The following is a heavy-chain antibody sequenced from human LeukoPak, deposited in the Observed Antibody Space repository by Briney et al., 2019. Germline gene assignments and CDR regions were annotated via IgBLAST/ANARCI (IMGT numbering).Heavy chain of an antibody. J-gene: IGHJ3*02. V-gene: IGHV3-23*01. CDR1: GFTFSSYA. CDR2: ISGSGGST. CDR3: AKPTEAVFLEWLLDAFDI. D-gene: IGHD3-3*01. Sequence: PGGSLRLSCAASGFTFSSYAMSWVRQAPGKGLEWVSAISGSGGSTYYADSVKGRFTISRDNSKNTLYLQMNSLRAEDTAVYYCAKPTEAVFLEWLLDAFDIWGQGTMVTVSS.